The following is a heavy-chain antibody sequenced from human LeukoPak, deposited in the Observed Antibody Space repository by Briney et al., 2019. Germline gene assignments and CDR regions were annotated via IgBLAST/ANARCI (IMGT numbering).Heavy chain of an antibody. CDR1: GGSISSYY. CDR2: INHSGST. V-gene: IGHV4-34*01. Sequence: SETLSLTCTVSGGSISSYYWSWIRQPPGKGLEWIGEINHSGSTNYNPSLKSRVTISVDTSKNQFSLKLSSVTAADTAVYYCARHPPYRRVRGVPFDYWGQGTLVTVSP. J-gene: IGHJ4*02. D-gene: IGHD3-10*01. CDR3: ARHPPYRRVRGVPFDY.